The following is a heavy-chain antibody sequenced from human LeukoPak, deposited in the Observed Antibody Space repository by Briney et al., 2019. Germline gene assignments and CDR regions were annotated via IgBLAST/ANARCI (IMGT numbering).Heavy chain of an antibody. CDR1: GFTFSSYG. Sequence: GGSLRLSCAASGFTFSSYGMHWVRQAPGKGLEWVAFIRYDGSNKYYADSVKGRFTISRDNSKNTLYLQMNSLRAEDTAVYYCAKDLLRNVDPGFDYWGQGTLVTVSS. J-gene: IGHJ4*02. V-gene: IGHV3-30*02. D-gene: IGHD5-12*01. CDR2: IRYDGSNK. CDR3: AKDLLRNVDPGFDY.